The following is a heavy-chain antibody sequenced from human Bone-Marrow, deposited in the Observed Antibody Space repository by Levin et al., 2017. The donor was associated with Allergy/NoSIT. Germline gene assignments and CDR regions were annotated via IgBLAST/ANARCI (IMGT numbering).Heavy chain of an antibody. CDR3: TTDVRGLALGY. CDR1: GFTFANAW. Sequence: PGGSLRLSCAASGFTFANAWMTWVRQAPGKGLEWVGRIKSKTDGGTLDYAAPVKGRFTISRDDSKNTLYLQMSSLKTEDTAVYYCTTDVRGLALGYWGQGTLVTVSS. D-gene: IGHD6-19*01. CDR2: IKSKTDGGTL. V-gene: IGHV3-15*01. J-gene: IGHJ4*02.